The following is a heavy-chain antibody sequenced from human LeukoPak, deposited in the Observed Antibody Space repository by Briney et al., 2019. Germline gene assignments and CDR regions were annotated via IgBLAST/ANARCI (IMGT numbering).Heavy chain of an antibody. CDR2: IYSGGST. Sequence: GGSLRLSCAASGFTVSSNYMSWVRQAPGKGLEWVSVIYSGGSTYYADSVKGRFTISRDNSENTLYLQMSGLRAEDTAVYYCAKGPGDMGYYFDYWGQGTLVTVSS. CDR1: GFTVSSNY. J-gene: IGHJ4*02. D-gene: IGHD7-27*01. CDR3: AKGPGDMGYYFDY. V-gene: IGHV3-66*01.